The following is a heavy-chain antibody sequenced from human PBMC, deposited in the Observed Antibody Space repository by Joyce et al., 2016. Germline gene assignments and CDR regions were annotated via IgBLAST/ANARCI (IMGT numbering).Heavy chain of an antibody. J-gene: IGHJ4*02. D-gene: IGHD6-25*01. CDR1: GLPLSNYG. Sequence: QVQLVESGGGVVQPGRSLRLSCTASGLPLSNYGVHWVRQAPGKGLGWVEVLSYDGVYKYYSDSVKGRFTISRDNSRDTLFLEMNSLRAEDTAVYYCAKILTAGYSSGWFLDYWGQGTLVTVSS. CDR2: LSYDGVYK. V-gene: IGHV3-30*18. CDR3: AKILTAGYSSGWFLDY.